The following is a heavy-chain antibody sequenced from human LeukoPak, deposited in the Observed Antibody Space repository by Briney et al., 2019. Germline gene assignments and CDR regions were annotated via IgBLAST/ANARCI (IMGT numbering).Heavy chain of an antibody. D-gene: IGHD6-13*01. CDR2: FDPEDGET. Sequence: GASVKVSCKVSGYTLTELSMHWVRQAPGKGLEWMGGFDPEDGETIYAQKFQGRVTMTEDTSTDTAYMELSSLRSEDTAVYYCATLGDSRSWQLIDYWGQGTLVTVSS. J-gene: IGHJ4*02. V-gene: IGHV1-24*01. CDR3: ATLGDSRSWQLIDY. CDR1: GYTLTELS.